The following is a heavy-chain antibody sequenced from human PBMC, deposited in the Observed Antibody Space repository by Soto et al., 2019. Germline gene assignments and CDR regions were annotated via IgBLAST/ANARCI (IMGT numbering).Heavy chain of an antibody. J-gene: IGHJ6*02. D-gene: IGHD3-10*01. CDR2: ISYDGSNK. V-gene: IGHV3-30-3*01. CDR3: VRDYGSGSYPYYYYYGMDV. CDR1: GFTFSSYA. Sequence: QVQLVESGGGMVQPGRSLRLSCAASGFTFSSYAMHWVRQAPGKGLEWVAVISYDGSNKYYADSVKGRFTISRDNSNNTLYLQMNSLRAEDTAVYYCVRDYGSGSYPYYYYYGMDVWGQGTTVTVSS.